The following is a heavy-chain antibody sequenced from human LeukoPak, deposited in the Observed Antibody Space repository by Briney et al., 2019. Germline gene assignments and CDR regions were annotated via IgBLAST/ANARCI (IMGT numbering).Heavy chain of an antibody. CDR2: IYYSGST. V-gene: IGHV4-59*01. Sequence: PSETLSLTCTVSGGSISSYYWSWIRQPPGKGLEWIGYIYYSGSTNYNPSLKSRVTISVDTSKNQFSLKLSSVTAADTAVYYCAIREYNGMDVWGQGTTVTVSS. J-gene: IGHJ6*02. CDR1: GGSISSYY. CDR3: AIREYNGMDV.